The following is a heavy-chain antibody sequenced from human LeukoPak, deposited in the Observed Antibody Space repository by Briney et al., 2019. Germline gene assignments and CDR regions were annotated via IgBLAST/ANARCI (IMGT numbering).Heavy chain of an antibody. Sequence: PSETLSLTCTVSGGSISNDYWSWIRQAAGKELEWRWRIYTRGKTNYNPSLKSRVNISLDESKKQFSLNLNSVTAADTAVYYCARGGTYGSGRNQHTTLDYWGQGTLVTVSS. CDR2: IYTRGKT. CDR3: ARGGTYGSGRNQHTTLDY. V-gene: IGHV4-4*07. CDR1: GGSISNDY. D-gene: IGHD3-10*01. J-gene: IGHJ4*02.